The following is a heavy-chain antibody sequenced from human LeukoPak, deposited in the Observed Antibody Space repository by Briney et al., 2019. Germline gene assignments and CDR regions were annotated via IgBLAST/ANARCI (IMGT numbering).Heavy chain of an antibody. Sequence: RASVTVSCKASGYTFTGYYMHWVRQAAGQGLEWMGWINPNSGGTNYAQKFQGRVTMTRDTSISTAYMELSRLRSDDTAAYYCASAPGVYFDYWGQGTLVTVSS. J-gene: IGHJ4*02. V-gene: IGHV1-2*02. D-gene: IGHD2-8*01. CDR1: GYTFTGYY. CDR2: INPNSGGT. CDR3: ASAPGVYFDY.